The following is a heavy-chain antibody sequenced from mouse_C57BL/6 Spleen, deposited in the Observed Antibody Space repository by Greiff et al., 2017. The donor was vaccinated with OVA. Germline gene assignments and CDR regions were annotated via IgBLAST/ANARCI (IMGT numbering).Heavy chain of an antibody. D-gene: IGHD1-1*01. J-gene: IGHJ3*01. V-gene: IGHV5-9*01. Sequence: EVQLVESGGGLVKPGGSLKLSCAASGFTFSSYTMSWVRQTPEKRLEWVATISGGGGNTYYPDSVKGRFTISRDNAKNTLYLQMSSLRSEDTALYYCARRQNYYGSSYAWFAYWGQGTLVTVSA. CDR3: ARRQNYYGSSYAWFAY. CDR1: GFTFSSYT. CDR2: ISGGGGNT.